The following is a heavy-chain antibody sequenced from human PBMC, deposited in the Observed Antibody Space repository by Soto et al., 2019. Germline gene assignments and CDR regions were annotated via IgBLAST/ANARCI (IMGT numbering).Heavy chain of an antibody. Sequence: QITLKESGPTLVKPIQTLTLTCTFSGFSLSTRGVGVGWIRQPPGKALEWLALIYWDDDKRYSPSLRSRLTITKDTSKNQVVLTLTNMDPVDTATYYCAHIGISTWFTYWGQGTLVTVSS. J-gene: IGHJ4*02. V-gene: IGHV2-5*02. CDR3: AHIGISTWFTY. CDR1: GFSLSTRGVG. D-gene: IGHD3-10*01. CDR2: IYWDDDK.